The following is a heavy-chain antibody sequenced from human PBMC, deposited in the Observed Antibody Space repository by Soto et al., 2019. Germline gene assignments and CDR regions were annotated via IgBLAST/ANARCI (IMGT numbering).Heavy chain of an antibody. CDR2: IYKSTTT. CDR3: ARGRYYLTGRCFPNWFDS. V-gene: IGHV4-30-4*01. J-gene: IGHJ5*01. Sequence: SETLSLTCSVSGDSISTVDYFWAWIRQPPGQALEYIGYIYKSTTTYYNPSFESRVAISLDTSKSQFSLTVTSVTAADTAVYFCARGRYYLTGRCFPNWFDSWGQGTLVTVSS. D-gene: IGHD3-9*01. CDR1: GDSISTVDYF.